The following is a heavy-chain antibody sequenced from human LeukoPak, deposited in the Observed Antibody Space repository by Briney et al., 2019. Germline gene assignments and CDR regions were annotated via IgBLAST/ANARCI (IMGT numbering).Heavy chain of an antibody. D-gene: IGHD5-18*01. J-gene: IGHJ4*02. CDR2: VKQDGSER. CDR1: GFPFISYS. V-gene: IGHV3-7*01. Sequence: GGSLRLSCAASGFPFISYSMNWVRRAPGKGLEWVANVKQDGSERYYVESVKSRLTIYRANAKNSLSLQMNRLRAEDTAVYYCARVPVDSNMVSHIDYWGQGTLVTVSS. CDR3: ARVPVDSNMVSHIDY.